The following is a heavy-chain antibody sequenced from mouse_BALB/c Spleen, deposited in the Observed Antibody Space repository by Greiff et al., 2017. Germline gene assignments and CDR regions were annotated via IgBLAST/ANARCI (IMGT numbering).Heavy chain of an antibody. D-gene: IGHD2-1*01. CDR3: ATLYYGNYYAMDY. CDR2: INPSTGYT. Sequence: VKLQQSGAELAKPGASVKMSCKASGYTFTSYWMHWVKQRPGQGLEWIGYINPSTGYTEYNQKFKDKATLTADKSSSTAYMQLSSLTSEDSAVYYCATLYYGNYYAMDYWGQGTSVTVSS. J-gene: IGHJ4*01. CDR1: GYTFTSYW. V-gene: IGHV1-7*01.